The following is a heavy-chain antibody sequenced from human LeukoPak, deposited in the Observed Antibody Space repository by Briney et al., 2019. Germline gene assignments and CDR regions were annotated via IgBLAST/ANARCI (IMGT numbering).Heavy chain of an antibody. J-gene: IGHJ3*02. CDR2: FDPEDGET. CDR1: GYTLTELS. D-gene: IGHD1-26*01. Sequence: ASVKVSCKVSGYTLTELSMHWVRQAPGKGLEWMGGFDPEDGETIYAQKFQGRVTMTEDTSTDTAYMELSSLRSEDTAVYYCARKGDGTSSSHDTLDIWGQGTMVTVSS. CDR3: ARKGDGTSSSHDTLDI. V-gene: IGHV1-24*01.